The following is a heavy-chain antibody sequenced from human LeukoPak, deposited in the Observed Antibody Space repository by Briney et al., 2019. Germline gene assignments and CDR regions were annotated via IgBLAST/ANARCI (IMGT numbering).Heavy chain of an antibody. CDR1: GLTFSSHW. J-gene: IGHJ3*02. CDR2: ITNDGSST. V-gene: IGHV3-74*01. CDR3: AKDYPNGGAFDI. D-gene: IGHD2-8*01. Sequence: GGSLRLSCAASGLTFSSHWMHWVRRAPGKGLVWVSRITNDGSSTTYADSVKGRFTISRDNSKNTLYLQMNSLRAEDTAVYYCAKDYPNGGAFDIWGQGTMVTVSS.